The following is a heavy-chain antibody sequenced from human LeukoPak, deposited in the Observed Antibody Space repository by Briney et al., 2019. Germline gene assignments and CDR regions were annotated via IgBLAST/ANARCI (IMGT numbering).Heavy chain of an antibody. V-gene: IGHV4-31*03. J-gene: IGHJ6*02. CDR1: GGSISSGGYY. CDR3: ARDKSSSQGRYYYYGMDV. Sequence: PSETLSLTCTVSGGSISSGGYYWSWLRQHPGKGLEWIGYIYYSGSTYYNPSLKSRVTISVDTSKNQFSLKLSSVTAADTAVYYCARDKSSSQGRYYYYGMDVWGQGTTVTVSS. D-gene: IGHD6-6*01. CDR2: IYYSGST.